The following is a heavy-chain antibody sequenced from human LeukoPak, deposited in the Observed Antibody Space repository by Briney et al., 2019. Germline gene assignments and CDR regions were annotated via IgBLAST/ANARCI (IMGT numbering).Heavy chain of an antibody. V-gene: IGHV1-18*01. CDR2: ISAYNGNT. Sequence: GASVKVSCKASGYTFTSYGISSVRQAPGQGLEWMGWISAYNGNTNYAQKLQGRVTMTTDTSTSTAYMELRSLRSDDTAVYCCASIAASGYYFDYWGQGTLVTVSS. J-gene: IGHJ4*02. CDR3: ASIAASGYYFDY. CDR1: GYTFTSYG. D-gene: IGHD6-13*01.